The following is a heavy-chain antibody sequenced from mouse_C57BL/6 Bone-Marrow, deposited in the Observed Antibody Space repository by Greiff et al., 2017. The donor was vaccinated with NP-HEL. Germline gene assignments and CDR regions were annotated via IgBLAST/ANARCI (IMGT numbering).Heavy chain of an antibody. CDR1: GFTFSSYA. CDR2: ISDGGSYT. V-gene: IGHV5-4*03. CDR3: ARVPSFDY. Sequence: EVKVVESGGGLVKPGGSLKLSCAASGFTFSSYAMSWVRQTPEKRLEWVATISDGGSYTYYPDNVKGRFTISRDNAKNNQYLQMSHLKSEDTAMYYCARVPSFDYWGQGTTLTVSS. J-gene: IGHJ2*01.